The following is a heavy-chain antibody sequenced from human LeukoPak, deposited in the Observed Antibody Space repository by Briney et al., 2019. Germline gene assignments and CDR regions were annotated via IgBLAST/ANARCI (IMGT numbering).Heavy chain of an antibody. CDR2: IRYDGSNK. CDR1: GFTLSSYG. Sequence: GGALRLSRAASGFTLSSYGMHWAPQAPGKGLEWGAFIRYDGSNKYYADSVKGRFTISRDNSKNRLHLQMNSLRSEDTPVYYCAKRGYWGKGTLVTVSS. J-gene: IGHJ4*02. CDR3: AKRGY. V-gene: IGHV3-30*02.